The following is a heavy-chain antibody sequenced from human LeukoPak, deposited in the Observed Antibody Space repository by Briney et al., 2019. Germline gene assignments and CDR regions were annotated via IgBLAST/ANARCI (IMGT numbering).Heavy chain of an antibody. J-gene: IGHJ4*02. CDR2: ISGSGGST. CDR3: AKDMGSSSWYNSPLFDY. D-gene: IGHD6-13*01. CDR1: GFTFSSYA. Sequence: GVSLRLSCAASGFTFSSYAMSWVRQAPGKGLEWVSAISGSGGSTYYADSVKGRFTISRDNSKNTLYLQMNSLRAEDTAVYYCAKDMGSSSWYNSPLFDYWGQGTLVTVSS. V-gene: IGHV3-23*01.